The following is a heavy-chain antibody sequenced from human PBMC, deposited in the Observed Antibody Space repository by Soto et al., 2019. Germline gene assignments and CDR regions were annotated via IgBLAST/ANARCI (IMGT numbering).Heavy chain of an antibody. CDR1: GFTFDDYA. V-gene: IGHV3-9*01. Sequence: GGSLRLSCAASGFTFDDYAMHWVRQAPGKGLEWVSGISWNSGSIGYADSVKGRFTISRDNAKNSLYLQMNSLRAEDTALYYCAKDRWSYDILTGYYDFWGQGTLVTVSS. D-gene: IGHD3-9*01. CDR3: AKDRWSYDILTGYYDF. J-gene: IGHJ4*02. CDR2: ISWNSGSI.